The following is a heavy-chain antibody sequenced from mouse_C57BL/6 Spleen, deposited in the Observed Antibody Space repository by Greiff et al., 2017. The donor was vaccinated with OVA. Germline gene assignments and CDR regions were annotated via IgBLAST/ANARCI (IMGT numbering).Heavy chain of an antibody. CDR2: IDPSDSYT. Sequence: QVQLQQSGAELVMPGASVKLSCKASGYTFTSYWMHWVKQRPGQGLEWIGEIDPSDSYTNYNQKFKGKSTLTVDKSSSTAYMQLSSLTSEDSAVYYCARNYGSPFDYWGQGTTRTVSS. CDR3: ARNYGSPFDY. CDR1: GYTFTSYW. V-gene: IGHV1-69*01. J-gene: IGHJ2*01. D-gene: IGHD1-1*01.